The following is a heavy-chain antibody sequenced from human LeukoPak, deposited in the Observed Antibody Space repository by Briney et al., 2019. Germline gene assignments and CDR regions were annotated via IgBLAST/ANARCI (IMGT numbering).Heavy chain of an antibody. D-gene: IGHD3-22*01. CDR2: IYYSGST. CDR3: ARGRITYCYDSRAFGAFDI. J-gene: IGHJ3*02. V-gene: IGHV4-59*01. Sequence: SETLSLTCTVSGGSISSYYWSWIRQPPGKGLEWIGYIYYSGSTNYNPSLKSRVTISVDTSKNQFSLKLSSVTAADTAVYYCARGRITYCYDSRAFGAFDIWGQGTMVTVSS. CDR1: GGSISSYY.